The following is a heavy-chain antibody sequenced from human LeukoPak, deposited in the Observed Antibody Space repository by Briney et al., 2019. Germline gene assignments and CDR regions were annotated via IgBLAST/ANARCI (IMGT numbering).Heavy chain of an antibody. D-gene: IGHD3-16*01. CDR1: GGSISSGDYY. Sequence: SETLSLTCTVSGGSISSGDYYWSWIRQHPGKGLEWIGCIYNSGSTYYNPSLKSRVTISLDTSKNQFSLKVFSVTAADTAVYYCARGTGDKHGPFDPWGQGTLVTVSS. J-gene: IGHJ5*02. CDR3: ARGTGDKHGPFDP. V-gene: IGHV4-31*03. CDR2: IYNSGST.